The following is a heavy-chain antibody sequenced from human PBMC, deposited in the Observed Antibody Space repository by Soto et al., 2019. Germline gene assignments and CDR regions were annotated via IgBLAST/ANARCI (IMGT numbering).Heavy chain of an antibody. CDR1: GYTFTSYY. Sequence: ASVKVSCKASGYTFTSYYMHWVRQAPGQGLEWMGIINPSGGSTSYAQKFQGRVTMTRDTSTSTVYMELSSLRSEDTAVYYCARDPRIAAAAGVFDYYYYYYMDVWGKGTTVTVSS. J-gene: IGHJ6*03. CDR2: INPSGGST. D-gene: IGHD6-13*01. CDR3: ARDPRIAAAAGVFDYYYYYYMDV. V-gene: IGHV1-46*03.